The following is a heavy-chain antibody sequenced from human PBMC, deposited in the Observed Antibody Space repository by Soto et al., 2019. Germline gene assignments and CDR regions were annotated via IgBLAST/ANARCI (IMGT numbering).Heavy chain of an antibody. D-gene: IGHD6-6*01. CDR3: ARRGGSSSGYYYAMDV. V-gene: IGHV4-31*03. Sequence: SETLSLTCSVSSDSMNSGGYYWSWIRQHPXKGLEWIGYIYSNGDTYYNPSLKSRVTISVDTSKNQFSLNLTSVTAADTAVYYCARRGGSSSGYYYAMDVWGQGTTVTVSS. CDR1: SDSMNSGGYY. J-gene: IGHJ6*02. CDR2: IYSNGDT.